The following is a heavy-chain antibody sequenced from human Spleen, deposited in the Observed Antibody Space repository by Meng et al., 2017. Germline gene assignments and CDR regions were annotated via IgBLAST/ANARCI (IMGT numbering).Heavy chain of an antibody. D-gene: IGHD1-1*01. CDR1: GGSINNYY. V-gene: IGHV4-30-4*01. J-gene: IGHJ4*02. Sequence: QVQLQESGPGLVKTSETLSLTCAVSGGSINNYYWSWIRQPPGRGLEWIGYIYYSGSTYYNPSLKSRLTILLDTSKKQFSLRLTSVTAADTAVYYCVRENWKSTIDYSGQGTLVTVSS. CDR2: IYYSGST. CDR3: VRENWKSTIDY.